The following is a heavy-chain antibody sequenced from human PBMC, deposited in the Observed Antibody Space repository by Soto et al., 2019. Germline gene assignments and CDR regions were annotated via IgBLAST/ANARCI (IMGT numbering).Heavy chain of an antibody. CDR3: ARGRTPYSSGWALFDY. J-gene: IGHJ4*02. CDR1: GDSIISGDYY. D-gene: IGHD6-19*01. CDR2: IYYSGDT. V-gene: IGHV4-30-4*01. Sequence: SETLSLTCTVSGDSIISGDYYWSWIRQTPGKGLEWIGYIYYSGDTNYNPSLKSRVIISVDTSKNQFSLKLSSVTAADTAVYYCARGRTPYSSGWALFDYWGQGTLVTVSS.